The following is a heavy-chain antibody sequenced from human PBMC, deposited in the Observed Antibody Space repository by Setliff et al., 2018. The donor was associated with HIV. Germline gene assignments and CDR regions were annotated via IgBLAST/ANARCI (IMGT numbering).Heavy chain of an antibody. V-gene: IGHV4-30-4*08. D-gene: IGHD3-3*01. CDR3: VRPSLGIGGGSIFHN. J-gene: IGHJ4*02. Sequence: SETLSLTCAVSGVSITSADYYWSWIRQHPVKGLEWIGYMYSSGNNYYNPSLKSRVTIWVDTSKNQFSLKVNSVTAADTAVYYCVRPSLGIGGGSIFHNWGQGTLVTVSS. CDR1: GVSITSADYY. CDR2: MYSSGNN.